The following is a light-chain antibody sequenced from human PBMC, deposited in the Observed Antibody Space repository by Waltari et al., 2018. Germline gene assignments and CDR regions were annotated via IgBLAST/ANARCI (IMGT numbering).Light chain of an antibody. CDR2: VNSDGSH. Sequence: QLVVTQSPSASAPLGASVKLTCTLSSGHSSNIVAWLQQRPEKGPRYLMKVNSDGSHIKGDEIPDRFSGSSAGAERYPPISSLQTDEEADYYCQTGGHGTWVFGGGTTLTVL. V-gene: IGLV4-69*01. J-gene: IGLJ3*02. CDR3: QTGGHGTWV. CDR1: SGHSSNI.